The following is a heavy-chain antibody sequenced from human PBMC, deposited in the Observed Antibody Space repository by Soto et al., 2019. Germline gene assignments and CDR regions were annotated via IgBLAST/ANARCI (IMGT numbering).Heavy chain of an antibody. Sequence: SETLSLTCAVYGGSFSGYYWRWIRRPPGKGLEWIGEINYSGSTNFNPSLKSRVTISVDTSKNQFSLKLSSVTAADTAVYYCARQLPVRGGPFEYWGQGPLVTVSS. V-gene: IGHV4-34*01. CDR3: ARQLPVRGGPFEY. CDR2: INYSGST. CDR1: GGSFSGYY. J-gene: IGHJ4*02. D-gene: IGHD3-10*01.